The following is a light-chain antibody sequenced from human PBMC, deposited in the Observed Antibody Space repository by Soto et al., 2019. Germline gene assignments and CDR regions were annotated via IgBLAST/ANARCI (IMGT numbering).Light chain of an antibody. CDR2: LNSDGSH. J-gene: IGLJ2*01. CDR1: SGHSSYA. V-gene: IGLV4-69*01. CDR3: QTWGTGSVV. Sequence: QTVVTQSPSASASLGASVKLTCTLSSGHSSYAIAWHQQQPEKGPRYLMKLNSDGSHSKGDGIPDRFSGSSSGAERYLTISSLHSEDEADYYCQTWGTGSVVFGGGTKLTVL.